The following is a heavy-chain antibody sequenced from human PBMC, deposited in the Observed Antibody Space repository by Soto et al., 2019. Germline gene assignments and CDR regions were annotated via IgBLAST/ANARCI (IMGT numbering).Heavy chain of an antibody. CDR3: NWQSRPNHDGCNV. J-gene: IGHJ3*01. D-gene: IGHD1-1*01. CDR2: IKATVMGAPT. V-gene: IGHV3-15*07. CDR1: GLKFSDAW. Sequence: EVHLVQSGGGLVKPGGSLRLSCVVSGLKFSDAWVHWVRQVPGKGLEWVGHIKATVMGAPTEYAATVKGRYSISRVESDNKVCLQTNGLKNEDPGMNYCNWQSRPNHDGCNVWSQVTMV.